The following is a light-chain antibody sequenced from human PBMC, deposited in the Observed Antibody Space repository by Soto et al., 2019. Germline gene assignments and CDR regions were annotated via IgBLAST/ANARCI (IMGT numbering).Light chain of an antibody. J-gene: IGKJ1*01. Sequence: DIVMTESPESLSVSLCERATINCKSIQNILYSSNNKNYLAWYQQKPGQPPKLLIYWASTRESGVPDRFSGSGSGTDFTLTISSLQAEDVAIYYCQQDYSSPTWTFGQGTKVDNK. CDR1: QNILYSSNNKNY. CDR3: QQDYSSPTWT. V-gene: IGKV4-1*01. CDR2: WAS.